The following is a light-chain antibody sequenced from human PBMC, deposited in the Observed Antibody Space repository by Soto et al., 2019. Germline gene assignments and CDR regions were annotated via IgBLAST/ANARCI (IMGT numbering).Light chain of an antibody. CDR3: RSFTSSSTGVV. V-gene: IGLV2-14*03. Sequence: QSVLTQPASVSGSPGQSITISCTGTNSDVGGYNYVSWYQQYPGKAPKLMIYDVSYRPSGVSHRFSGSKSGNTASLTISGLQAEDEADYYCRSFTSSSTGVVFGGGTKLTVL. J-gene: IGLJ2*01. CDR1: NSDVGGYNY. CDR2: DVS.